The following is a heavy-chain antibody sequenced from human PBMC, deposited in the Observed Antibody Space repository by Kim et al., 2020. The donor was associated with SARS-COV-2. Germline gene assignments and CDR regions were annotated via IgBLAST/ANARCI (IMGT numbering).Heavy chain of an antibody. J-gene: IGHJ3*02. Sequence: SETLSLTCTVSGGSISSGGYYWSWIRQHPGKGLEWIGYIYYSGSTYYNPSLKSRVTISVDTSKNQFSLKLSSVTAADTAVYYCARGSDRGTSEGDAFDIWGQGTMVTVAS. CDR1: GGSISSGGYY. CDR2: IYYSGST. V-gene: IGHV4-31*03. D-gene: IGHD1-26*01. CDR3: ARGSDRGTSEGDAFDI.